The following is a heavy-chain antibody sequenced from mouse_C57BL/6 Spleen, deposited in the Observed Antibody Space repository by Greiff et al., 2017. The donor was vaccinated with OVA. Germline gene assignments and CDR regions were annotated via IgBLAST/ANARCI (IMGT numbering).Heavy chain of an antibody. D-gene: IGHD1-1*01. J-gene: IGHJ2*01. CDR1: GYAFSSSW. CDR2: IYPGDGDT. Sequence: QVQLQQSGPELVKPGASVKISCKASGYAFSSSWMNWVKQRPGKGLEWIGRIYPGDGDTNYNGKFKGKATLTADKSSSTAYMQLSSLTSEDSAVYCCAREEITTVVNYFDYWGQGTTLTVSS. CDR3: AREEITTVVNYFDY. V-gene: IGHV1-82*01.